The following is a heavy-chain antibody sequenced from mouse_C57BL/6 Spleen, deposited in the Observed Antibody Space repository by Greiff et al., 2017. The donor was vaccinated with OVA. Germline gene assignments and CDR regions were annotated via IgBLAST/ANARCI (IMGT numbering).Heavy chain of an antibody. CDR1: GYTFTDYY. Sequence: VQLQQSGPELVKPGASVKISCKASGYTFTDYYMNWVKQSHGKSLEWIGDINPNNGGTSYNQKFKGKATLTVDKSSSTAYMELRSLTSEDSAVYYCARWHYAMDYWGQGTSVTVSS. CDR3: ARWHYAMDY. J-gene: IGHJ4*01. V-gene: IGHV1-26*01. CDR2: INPNNGGT.